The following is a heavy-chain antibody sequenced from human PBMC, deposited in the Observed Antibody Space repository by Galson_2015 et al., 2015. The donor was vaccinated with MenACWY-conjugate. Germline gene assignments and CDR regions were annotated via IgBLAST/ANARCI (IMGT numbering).Heavy chain of an antibody. V-gene: IGHV3-15*01. J-gene: IGHJ3*02. CDR2: IKSKPNGETI. CDR1: GFTFSNAW. D-gene: IGHD3-10*01. Sequence: SLRLSCAGSGFTFSNAWMSWVRQAPGKGLEWVCRIKSKPNGETIDYAAPVKGRFTISRDDSKNTVYLQMNSLKTEDTAVYYCTTGRDFDIWGQGTRVTVSS. CDR3: TTGRDFDI.